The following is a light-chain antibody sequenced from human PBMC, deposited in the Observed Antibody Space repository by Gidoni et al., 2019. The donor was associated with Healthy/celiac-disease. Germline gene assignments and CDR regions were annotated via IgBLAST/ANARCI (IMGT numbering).Light chain of an antibody. J-gene: IGKJ1*01. CDR3: QKYNSAPRT. CDR2: AAS. Sequence: DIQMSQSPSSLSASVGDRVTITCRASQAISNYLAWYQQKPVKVPKLLIYAASTLQSGVPYRFSGSGYGTDLTLTIRSLQPEDVATYYCQKYNSAPRTFGQGTKVEIK. CDR1: QAISNY. V-gene: IGKV1-27*01.